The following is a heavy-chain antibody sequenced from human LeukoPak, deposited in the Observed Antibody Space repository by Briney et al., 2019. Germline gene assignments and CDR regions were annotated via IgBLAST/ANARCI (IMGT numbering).Heavy chain of an antibody. CDR3: ARPVVRGAITEFDP. J-gene: IGHJ5*02. D-gene: IGHD3-10*01. Sequence: SETLSLTCTVSGGSISSSSYYWGWIRQPPGKGLEWIGSIYYSGSTYYNPSLKSRVTISVDTSKNQFSLKLSSVTAADTAVYYCARPVVRGAITEFDPWGQGTLVTVSS. CDR1: GGSISSSSYY. V-gene: IGHV4-39*01. CDR2: IYYSGST.